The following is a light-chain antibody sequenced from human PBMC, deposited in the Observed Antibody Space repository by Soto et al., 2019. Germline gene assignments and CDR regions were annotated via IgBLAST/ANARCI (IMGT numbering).Light chain of an antibody. CDR2: DVS. Sequence: QSALTQPASVSGSPGQSITISCTGTSSDVGGYNYVSWYQQHPGKAPKLMIYDVSNRPSGVSNRFSGSKSGNTASLTISGLQAEDEVDYYCSSYTSSSTPHVVFGGGTKLTVL. CDR1: SSDVGGYNY. V-gene: IGLV2-14*01. J-gene: IGLJ2*01. CDR3: SSYTSSSTPHVV.